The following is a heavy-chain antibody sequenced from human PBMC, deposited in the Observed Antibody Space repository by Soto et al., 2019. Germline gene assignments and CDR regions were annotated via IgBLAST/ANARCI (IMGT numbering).Heavy chain of an antibody. V-gene: IGHV4-61*01. Sequence: SENLSLTCTVSGGSVSSRSYYWSWIRQPPGKGLEWIGYIYYSGSTNYNPSLKSRVTISVDTSKNQFSLKLSSVTAADTAVYYCARDNREVDVYDFWSGSYSRDYYYGMDVWGQGTTVT. J-gene: IGHJ6*02. D-gene: IGHD3-3*01. CDR1: GGSVSSRSYY. CDR2: IYYSGST. CDR3: ARDNREVDVYDFWSGSYSRDYYYGMDV.